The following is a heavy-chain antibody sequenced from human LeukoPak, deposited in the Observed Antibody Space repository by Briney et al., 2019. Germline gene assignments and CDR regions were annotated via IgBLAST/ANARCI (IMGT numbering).Heavy chain of an antibody. V-gene: IGHV4-59*02. J-gene: IGHJ4*02. CDR1: GGSVSSYY. CDR3: ARGGGYYESSGYYYHFDY. CDR2: IYSSGST. D-gene: IGHD3-22*01. Sequence: SQTLSLTCTVSGGSVSSYYWSWIRQPPGKGLEWIGSIYSSGSTNYYPSLRSRVTISLATSKNQFFLKLSSVTAADTAVYYCARGGGYYESSGYYYHFDYWGQGTPVTVSS.